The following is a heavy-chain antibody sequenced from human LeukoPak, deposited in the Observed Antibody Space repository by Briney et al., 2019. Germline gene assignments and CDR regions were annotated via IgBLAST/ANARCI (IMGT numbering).Heavy chain of an antibody. J-gene: IGHJ5*02. D-gene: IGHD3-22*01. CDR1: GGSFSGYY. Sequence: SETLSLTCAVYGGSFSGYYWSWIRQPPGKGLEWIGEINHSGSTNYNPSLKSRVTISVDTSKNQFSLKLSSVTAADTAVYYCARAYYYDSSGKNWFDPWGQGTLVTVSS. CDR2: INHSGST. V-gene: IGHV4-34*01. CDR3: ARAYYYDSSGKNWFDP.